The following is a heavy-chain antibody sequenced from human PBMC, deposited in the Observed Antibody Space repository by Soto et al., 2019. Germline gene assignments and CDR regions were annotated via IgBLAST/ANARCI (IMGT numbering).Heavy chain of an antibody. CDR1: GCSISSGGYS. CDR2: IYHSGST. V-gene: IGHV4-30-2*01. D-gene: IGHD2-8*01. Sequence: PSETLSLTCSVSGCSISSGGYSWSWIRQPPGKGLEWIGYIYHSGSTCYNPSLKSRVTISVDRSKNQFSLKLSSVTAADTAVYYCARVRPLYGNFDYWGQGTLVTVSS. J-gene: IGHJ4*02. CDR3: ARVRPLYGNFDY.